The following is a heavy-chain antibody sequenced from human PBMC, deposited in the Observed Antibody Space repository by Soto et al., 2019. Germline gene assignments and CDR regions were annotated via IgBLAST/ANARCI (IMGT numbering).Heavy chain of an antibody. CDR2: IYYSGST. V-gene: IGHV4-30-4*01. J-gene: IGHJ6*02. Sequence: QVQLQESGPGLVKPSQTLSLTCTVSGGSISSGDYYWSWIRQPPGKGLEWIGYIYYSGSTYYNPSLRSPVTISVDPSKNQYSLKLSPVTAADTAVYYCARIVGSYYYYGMDVWGQGTTVTVSS. D-gene: IGHD3-22*01. CDR1: GGSISSGDYY. CDR3: ARIVGSYYYYGMDV.